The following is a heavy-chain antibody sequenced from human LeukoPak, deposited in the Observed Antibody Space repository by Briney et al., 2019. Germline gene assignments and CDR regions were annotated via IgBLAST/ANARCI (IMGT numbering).Heavy chain of an antibody. CDR3: AKVRGIVGATYDY. J-gene: IGHJ4*02. V-gene: IGHV3-30*02. Sequence: GGSLRLSCAASGFTFSSYGMYWVRQAPGKGLEWVAFIRYDGSNKYYADSVKGRFTISRDNSKNTLYLQMNSLRAEDTAVYYCAKVRGIVGATYDYWGQGTLVTVSS. D-gene: IGHD1-26*01. CDR2: IRYDGSNK. CDR1: GFTFSSYG.